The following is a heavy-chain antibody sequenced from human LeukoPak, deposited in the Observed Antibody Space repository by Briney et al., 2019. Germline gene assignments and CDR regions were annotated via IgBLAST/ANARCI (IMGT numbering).Heavy chain of an antibody. J-gene: IGHJ4*02. CDR3: ARGQSMYY. CDR2: ISPHSHTT. CDR1: GSTFNNYS. Sequence: SVTLCRTASGSTFNNYSIRWHRQAPGPGLEWVGWISPHSHTTHYAEKVQGRVTMTTDTSTTTVYMELRSLRSDDTAVYFCARGQSMYYWGQGTPVTVSS. V-gene: IGHV1-18*01. D-gene: IGHD2-8*01.